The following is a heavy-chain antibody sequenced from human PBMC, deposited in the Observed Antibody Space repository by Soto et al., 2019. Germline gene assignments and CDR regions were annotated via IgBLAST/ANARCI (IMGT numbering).Heavy chain of an antibody. CDR2: IYPGDSDT. Sequence: GESLKISCKGSGYSFTSYCIGWVRQMPGKGLEWMGIIYPGDSDTRYSPSFQGQVTISADKSISTAYLQWSSLKASDTAMYYCARIVVVPAASYYYYYMDVWGKGTTVTVSS. CDR3: ARIVVVPAASYYYYYMDV. D-gene: IGHD2-2*01. J-gene: IGHJ6*03. CDR1: GYSFTSYC. V-gene: IGHV5-51*01.